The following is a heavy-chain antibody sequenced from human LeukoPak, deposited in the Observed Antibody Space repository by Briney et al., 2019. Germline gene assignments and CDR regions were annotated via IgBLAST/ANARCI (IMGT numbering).Heavy chain of an antibody. CDR2: ISGSGGST. Sequence: GSLRLSCAASGFTFSSYAMSWVRQAPGKELEWVSAISGSGGSTYYADSVKGRFTISRDNSKNTLYLQMNSLRAEDTAVYYCAVIVVVPAAKWIPPSAWGQGTLVTVSS. CDR3: AVIVVVPAAKWIPPSA. J-gene: IGHJ5*02. V-gene: IGHV3-23*01. D-gene: IGHD2-2*01. CDR1: GFTFSSYA.